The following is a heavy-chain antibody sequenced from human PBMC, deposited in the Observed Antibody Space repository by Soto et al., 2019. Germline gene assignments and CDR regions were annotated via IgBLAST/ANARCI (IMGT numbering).Heavy chain of an antibody. J-gene: IGHJ6*03. CDR2: INHSGST. CDR1: GGYFRGYY. D-gene: IGHD6-6*01. V-gene: IGHV4-34*01. CDR3: ARRPQSIAARPHYYYYMDV. Sequence: SETLSLTCAVYGGYFRGYYWSWIRQPPGKGLEWIGEINHSGSTNYNPSLKSRVTISVDTSKNQFSLKLSSVTAADTAVYYCARRPQSIAARPHYYYYMDVWGKGTTVTVSS.